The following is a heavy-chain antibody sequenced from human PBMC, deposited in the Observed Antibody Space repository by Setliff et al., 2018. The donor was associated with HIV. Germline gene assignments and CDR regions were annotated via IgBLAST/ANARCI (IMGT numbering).Heavy chain of an antibody. CDR3: ATSSPVGPWLPSHDAFDI. CDR2: IIPIFGTA. J-gene: IGHJ3*02. Sequence: SVKVSCKASGGTFSSYAISWVRQAPGQGLEWMGRIIPIFGTANYAQKFQGRVTITADKSTSTAYMELSSLRSEDTAVYYCATSSPVGPWLPSHDAFDIWGQGTMVTVS. D-gene: IGHD3-22*01. V-gene: IGHV1-69*06. CDR1: GGTFSSYA.